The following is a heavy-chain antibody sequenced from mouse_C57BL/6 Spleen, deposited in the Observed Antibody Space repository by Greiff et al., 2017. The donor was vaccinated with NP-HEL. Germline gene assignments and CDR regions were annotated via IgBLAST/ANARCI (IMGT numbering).Heavy chain of an antibody. J-gene: IGHJ1*03. CDR1: GFTFSDYG. CDR3: ARPGSSYLGYFDV. CDR2: ISSGSSTI. Sequence: VQLQQSGGGLVKPGGSLKLSCAASGFTFSDYGMHWVRQAPEKGLEWVAYISSGSSTIYYADTVKGRFTISRDNAKNTLFLQMTSLRSEDTAMYYCARPGSSYLGYFDVWGTGTTVTVSS. V-gene: IGHV5-17*01. D-gene: IGHD1-1*01.